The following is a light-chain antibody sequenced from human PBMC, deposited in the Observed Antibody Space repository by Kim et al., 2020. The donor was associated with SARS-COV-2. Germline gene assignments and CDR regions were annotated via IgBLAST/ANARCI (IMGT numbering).Light chain of an antibody. CDR3: QQYNNWPPLT. V-gene: IGKV3-15*01. CDR1: QRVSSN. J-gene: IGKJ4*01. Sequence: PGENAPLTCRARQRVSSNLAWYQHTPGQPPRLLIYGASTRATGIPARFSGGGAGTEFTLTISSLQSEDFAVYYCQQYNNWPPLTFGGGTKVDIK. CDR2: GAS.